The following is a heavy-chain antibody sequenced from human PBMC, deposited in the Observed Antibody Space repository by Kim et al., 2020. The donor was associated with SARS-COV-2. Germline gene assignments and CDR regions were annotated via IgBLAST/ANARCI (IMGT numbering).Heavy chain of an antibody. D-gene: IGHD3-9*01. J-gene: IGHJ6*02. V-gene: IGHV3-43*01. Sequence: KGRFTISRDNSKNSLYLQRNSLRTEDTALYYCAKDMIYDILTGYYYGMEVWGQGTTVTVSS. CDR3: AKDMIYDILTGYYYGMEV.